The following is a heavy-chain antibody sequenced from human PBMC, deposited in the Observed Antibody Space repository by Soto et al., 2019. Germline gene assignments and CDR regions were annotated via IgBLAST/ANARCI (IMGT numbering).Heavy chain of an antibody. CDR2: IGSGANT. V-gene: IGHV3-23*01. D-gene: IGHD6-13*01. CDR1: GFTFSGYA. CDR3: AKDRWVSAAGHEDY. Sequence: EVQLLESGGGLVQPGGSLRLSCAASGFTFSGYALSWVRQVPGKGLEWASTIGSGANTYYADSVKGRFTISRDNSKNTLYLQMNSLRAEDTAVYYCAKDRWVSAAGHEDYWGQGTLVTVSS. J-gene: IGHJ4*02.